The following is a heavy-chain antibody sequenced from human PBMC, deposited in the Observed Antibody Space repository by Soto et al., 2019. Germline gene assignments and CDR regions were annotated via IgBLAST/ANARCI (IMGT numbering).Heavy chain of an antibody. J-gene: IGHJ4*02. Sequence: SQTLSLTCAISGDSVSSNSAAWNWIRQSPSRGLEWLGRTYYRSKWYNDYAVSVESRITINPATSKNQFSLQLNSVTPEDTAVYYCARVGGENWNDVAFDYWGQGTLVTVSS. D-gene: IGHD1-1*01. CDR3: ARVGGENWNDVAFDY. CDR2: TYYRSKWYN. V-gene: IGHV6-1*01. CDR1: GDSVSSNSAA.